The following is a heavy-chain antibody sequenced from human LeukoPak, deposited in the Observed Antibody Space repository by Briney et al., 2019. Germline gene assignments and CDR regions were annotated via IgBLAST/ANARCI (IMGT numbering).Heavy chain of an antibody. D-gene: IGHD4-17*01. CDR2: MNPNSGDT. J-gene: IGHJ5*02. CDR3: ATQYATVTTYWFDP. Sequence: ASVKVSCKASGYTFTSYDINWVRQVTGQGLEWMGWMNPNSGDTGYAQKFQGRVNMTRNTSISTAYMELSSLRSEDTAVYYCATQYATVTTYWFDPWGQGTLVTVSS. V-gene: IGHV1-8*02. CDR1: GYTFTSYD.